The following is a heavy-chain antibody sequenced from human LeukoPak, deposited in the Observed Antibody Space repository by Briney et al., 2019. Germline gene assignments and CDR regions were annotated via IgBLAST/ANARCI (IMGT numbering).Heavy chain of an antibody. J-gene: IGHJ4*02. CDR3: ARDQQEWLDY. D-gene: IGHD5-12*01. CDR1: GDSISTSSYY. Sequence: PSETLSLTCTVSGDSISTSSYYWGWIRQPPGKGLEWIGSVFFSGSTYYNPSLKSRVTISVDTSKNQFSLKLSSVTAADTAVYYCARDQQEWLDYWGQGTLVTVSS. CDR2: VFFSGST. V-gene: IGHV4-39*07.